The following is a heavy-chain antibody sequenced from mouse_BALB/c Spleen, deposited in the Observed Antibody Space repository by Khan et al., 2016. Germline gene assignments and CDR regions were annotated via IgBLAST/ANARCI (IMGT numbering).Heavy chain of an antibody. CDR3: TRGDYYGSGY. V-gene: IGHV3-1*02. D-gene: IGHD1-1*01. CDR1: GYSITSGYS. Sequence: EVQLQESGPDLVKPSQSLSLTCTVTGYSITSGYSWHWIRQFPGNKLEWMAYIHYSGSTSYDPSPKSRISITRDTSKNQFFLQLISVTTEDTATYYCTRGDYYGSGYWGQGTTLTVSS. J-gene: IGHJ2*01. CDR2: IHYSGST.